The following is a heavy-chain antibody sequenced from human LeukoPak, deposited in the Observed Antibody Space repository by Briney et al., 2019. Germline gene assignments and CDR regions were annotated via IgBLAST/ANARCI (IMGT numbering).Heavy chain of an antibody. V-gene: IGHV3-74*03. CDR1: GLFFSNYG. CDR2: VNSDGRFT. Sequence: GGSLELFCAASGLFFSNYGVHRVGQAPGKGLVWVSPVNSDGRFTKYADSVKGRFTISRDNAKNTLYLQMNSLRAEDTAMYYCVRSDWFDNWGQGTLVTVSS. CDR3: VRSDWFDN. J-gene: IGHJ5*02.